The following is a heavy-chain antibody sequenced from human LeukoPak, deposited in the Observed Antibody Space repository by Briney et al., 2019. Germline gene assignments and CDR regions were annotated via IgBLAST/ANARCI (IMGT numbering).Heavy chain of an antibody. CDR1: GFTFSSYS. D-gene: IGHD5-18*01. CDR2: ISSSSSYI. J-gene: IGHJ4*02. V-gene: IGHV3-21*01. CDR3: AKEGGTAMVTDY. Sequence: GGSLRLSCAASGFTFSSYSMNWVRQAPGKGLEWVSSISSSSSYIYYADSVKGRFTISRDNAKNSLYLQMNSLGAEDTAVYYCAKEGGTAMVTDYWGQGTLVTVSS.